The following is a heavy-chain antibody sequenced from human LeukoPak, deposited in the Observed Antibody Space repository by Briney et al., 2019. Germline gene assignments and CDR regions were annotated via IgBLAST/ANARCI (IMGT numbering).Heavy chain of an antibody. Sequence: SETLSLTCTVSGGSISTYYWGWIRQPPGKRLEWIGYILYTGNTNYNPSLKSRVTMSVDTSKNQFSLKLSSVTAADTAVYYCAREDPQTTVPEGMDVWGPGTTVTVSS. J-gene: IGHJ6*02. CDR3: AREDPQTTVPEGMDV. D-gene: IGHD4-17*01. V-gene: IGHV4-59*01. CDR1: GGSISTYY. CDR2: ILYTGNT.